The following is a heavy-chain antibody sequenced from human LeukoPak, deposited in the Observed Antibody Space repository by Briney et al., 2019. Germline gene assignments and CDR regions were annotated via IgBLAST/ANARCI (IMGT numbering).Heavy chain of an antibody. V-gene: IGHV1-3*04. CDR2: INTGNGNT. D-gene: IGHD5-18*01. J-gene: IGHJ5*02. CDR3: ARDPSRGYSYGYDIWFDP. Sequence: ASVKVSCKASGYTFTGFTIHWARQAPGQRLEWMGWINTGNGNTKYSQKFQGRVTITADESTSTAYMELSSLRSEDTAVYYCARDPSRGYSYGYDIWFDPWGQGTLVTVSS. CDR1: GYTFTGFT.